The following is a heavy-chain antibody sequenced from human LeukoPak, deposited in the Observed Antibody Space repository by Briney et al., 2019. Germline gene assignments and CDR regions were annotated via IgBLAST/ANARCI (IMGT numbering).Heavy chain of an antibody. D-gene: IGHD6-19*01. CDR3: AKAKILIRRIAVAGAGGPDYFDY. CDR2: ISYDGSNK. V-gene: IGHV3-30*18. Sequence: GGSLRLSCAASGFTFSSYGMHWVRQAPGKGLEWVAVISYDGSNKYYADSVEGRFTISRDNSKNTLYLQMNSLRAEDTAVYYCAKAKILIRRIAVAGAGGPDYFDYWGQGTLVTVSS. CDR1: GFTFSSYG. J-gene: IGHJ4*02.